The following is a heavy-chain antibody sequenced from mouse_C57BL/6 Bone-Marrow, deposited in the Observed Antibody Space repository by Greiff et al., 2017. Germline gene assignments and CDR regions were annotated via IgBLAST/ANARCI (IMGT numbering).Heavy chain of an antibody. D-gene: IGHD2-4*01. CDR3: ARSFYDYDGAWFAY. J-gene: IGHJ3*01. Sequence: QVQLKESGPELVKPGASVKISCKASGYAFSSSWMNWVKQRPGKGLEWIGRIYPGDGDTNYNGKFKGKATLTADKSSSTAYMQLSSLTSEDSAVYFCARSFYDYDGAWFAYWGQGTLVTVSA. V-gene: IGHV1-82*01. CDR2: IYPGDGDT. CDR1: GYAFSSSW.